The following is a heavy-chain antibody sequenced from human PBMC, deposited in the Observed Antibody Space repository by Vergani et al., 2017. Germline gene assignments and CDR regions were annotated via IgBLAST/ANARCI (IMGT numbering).Heavy chain of an antibody. CDR2: IEPNSDGT. Sequence: QVQLVQSGTEVKKPGASVKVSCKASGYTFNGYYIHWVRQAPGQGLEYMGWIEPNSDGTNDAQKFQGRVTMTRDTSISTAYMELSRLRSDDTAVYYCARGWSGYSTSWYFDFWGQGTLVTVSS. J-gene: IGHJ4*02. CDR3: ARGWSGYSTSWYFDF. V-gene: IGHV1-2*02. CDR1: GYTFNGYY. D-gene: IGHD6-13*01.